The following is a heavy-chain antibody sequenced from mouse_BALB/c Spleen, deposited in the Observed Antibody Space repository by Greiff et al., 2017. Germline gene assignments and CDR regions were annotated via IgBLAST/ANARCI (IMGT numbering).Heavy chain of an antibody. J-gene: IGHJ1*01. CDR1: SYTFTDYA. V-gene: IGHV1-67*01. D-gene: IGHD2-4*01. Sequence: VQLQQSGPELVRPGVSVKISCTGSSYTFTDYAMHWVKQSHAKSLEWIGVISTYYGNTNYNQKFKGKATMTVDKSSSTAYMELARLTSEDSAVYYCARGDYDGDWYFDVGGAGNTVTVSS. CDR3: ARGDYDGDWYFDV. CDR2: ISTYYGNT.